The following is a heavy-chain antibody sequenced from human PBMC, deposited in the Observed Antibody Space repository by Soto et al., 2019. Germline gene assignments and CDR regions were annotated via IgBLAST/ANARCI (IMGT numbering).Heavy chain of an antibody. CDR2: INAYNGNT. J-gene: IGHJ6*02. Sequence: QVHLVQSGAEVKNPGASVKVSCKASGYSFTRYGIGWARQAPGQGLGWMGWINAYNGNTNYAPHLQGRLTLXTXTXXTTAYMGLRSLRSNETAIYYCAMVDVYVTPSPQDVWGQGTTVTVSS. D-gene: IGHD3-16*01. CDR3: AMVDVYVTPSPQDV. V-gene: IGHV1-18*01. CDR1: GYSFTRYG.